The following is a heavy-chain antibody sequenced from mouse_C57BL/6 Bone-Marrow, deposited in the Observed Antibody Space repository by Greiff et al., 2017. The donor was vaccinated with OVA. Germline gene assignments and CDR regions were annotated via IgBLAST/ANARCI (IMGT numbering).Heavy chain of an antibody. J-gene: IGHJ2*01. CDR1: GYTFTDYE. CDR2: IDPETGGT. V-gene: IGHV1-15*01. Sequence: QQSGAALVRPGASVTLSCKASGYTFTDYEMHWVKQTPVHGLEWIGAIDPETGGTAYNQKFKGKAILTADKSSSTAYMELRSLTSEDSAVYYCPRWSRWLRFDYWGQGTTLTVSS. D-gene: IGHD2-2*01. CDR3: PRWSRWLRFDY.